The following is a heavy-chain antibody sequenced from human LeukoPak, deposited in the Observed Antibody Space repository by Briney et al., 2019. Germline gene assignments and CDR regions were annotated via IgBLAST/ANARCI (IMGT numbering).Heavy chain of an antibody. CDR3: ARGDFISGSYYAFDY. V-gene: IGHV3-30-3*01. CDR2: ISYDGSNK. J-gene: IGHJ4*02. Sequence: PGGSLRLSCAASGFTFSSYAMHWVRQAPGKGLEWVAVISYDGSNKYYADSVKGRFTNSRDNSKNTLYLQMNSLRAEDTAVYYCARGDFISGSYYAFDYWGQGTLVTVSS. D-gene: IGHD1-26*01. CDR1: GFTFSSYA.